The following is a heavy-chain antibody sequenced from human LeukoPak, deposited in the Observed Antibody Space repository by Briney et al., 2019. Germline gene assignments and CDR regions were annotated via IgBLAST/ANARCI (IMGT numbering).Heavy chain of an antibody. CDR1: GYTFTSYD. Sequence: GASVKVSCKASGYTFTSYDITWVRQAAGQGLEWMGWMNPNSGDTGYVEKFQGRVTMTRDTSITTAYMELSSLRSEDTAVYYCTRSGFGGGVHFDYWGQGTPVTVSS. CDR2: MNPNSGDT. J-gene: IGHJ4*02. CDR3: TRSGFGGGVHFDY. D-gene: IGHD3-16*01. V-gene: IGHV1-8*01.